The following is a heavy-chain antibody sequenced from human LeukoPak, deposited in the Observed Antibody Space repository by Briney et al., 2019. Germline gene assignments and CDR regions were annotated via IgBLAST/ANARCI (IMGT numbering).Heavy chain of an antibody. CDR1: GYLFTSYG. J-gene: IGHJ4*02. CDR3: ARDLLRQGFCSGGSCYSVAPGY. Sequence: AGESLEISCKGSGYLFTSYGISWVRQAPGQGLEWMGWISAYNGNTNYAQKLQGRVTMTTDTSTSRAYMELRSLRSDDTAVYYCARDLLRQGFCSGGSCYSVAPGYWGQGTLVTVSS. V-gene: IGHV1-18*01. CDR2: ISAYNGNT. D-gene: IGHD2-15*01.